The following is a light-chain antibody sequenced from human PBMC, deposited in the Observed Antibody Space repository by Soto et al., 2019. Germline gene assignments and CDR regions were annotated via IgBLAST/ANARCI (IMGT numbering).Light chain of an antibody. CDR1: QSVSSSY. V-gene: IGKV3-20*01. J-gene: IGKJ1*01. Sequence: EIVLTQSPVTLSLSPGERATLSCRASQSVSSSYLAWYQQKPGQAPRLLSYGASSRATGIPDRFSGSGSGTDFTLTISRLEPEDFAVYYCQQYGNSPITFGQGTKVDIK. CDR2: GAS. CDR3: QQYGNSPIT.